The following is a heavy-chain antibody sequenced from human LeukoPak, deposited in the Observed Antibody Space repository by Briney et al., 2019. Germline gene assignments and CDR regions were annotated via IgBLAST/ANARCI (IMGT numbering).Heavy chain of an antibody. CDR2: IYSGGST. J-gene: IGHJ4*02. CDR3: ARGPYSSGSSADY. V-gene: IGHV3-53*01. Sequence: GGSLRLSCAASGFTVSSNYMSWVRRAPGKGLERVSVIYSGGSTYYADSVKGRFTISRDNSKNTLYLQMNSLRAEDTAVYYCARGPYSSGSSADYWGQGTLVTVSS. CDR1: GFTVSSNY. D-gene: IGHD6-19*01.